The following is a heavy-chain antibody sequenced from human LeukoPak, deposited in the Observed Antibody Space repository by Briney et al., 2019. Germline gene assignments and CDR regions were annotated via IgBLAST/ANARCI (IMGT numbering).Heavy chain of an antibody. CDR1: GFTFSSYA. Sequence: GGSLRLSCAASGFTFSSYAMSWVGQAPGKGLEWVSAIVTSGVTTYYADSVKGRFTISRDNSKNTLSLQMNSLRAEDTALYYCAKGGIGWYGFDYWGQGTLVTVSS. V-gene: IGHV3-23*01. D-gene: IGHD6-19*01. CDR3: AKGGIGWYGFDY. CDR2: IVTSGVTT. J-gene: IGHJ4*02.